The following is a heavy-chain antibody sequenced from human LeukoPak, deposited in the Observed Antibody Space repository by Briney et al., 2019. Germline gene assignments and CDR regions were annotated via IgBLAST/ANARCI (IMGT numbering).Heavy chain of an antibody. CDR3: TTRFRIAVAGTYYYFDY. J-gene: IGHJ4*02. V-gene: IGHV3-15*01. CDR2: IKSKRDFETI. Sequence: GGSLRLSCAASGFTFSDAWMNWVRQAPGKGLEWVGRIKSKRDFETIDYAAPVKGRFTISRDDSKNTLYLQMNSLKTEDTAVYYCTTRFRIAVAGTYYYFDYWGQGTLVTVSS. CDR1: GFTFSDAW. D-gene: IGHD6-19*01.